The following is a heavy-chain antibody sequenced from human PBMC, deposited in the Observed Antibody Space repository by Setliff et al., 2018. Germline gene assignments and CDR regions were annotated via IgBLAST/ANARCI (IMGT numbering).Heavy chain of an antibody. V-gene: IGHV4-39*01. CDR2: IYYSGST. J-gene: IGHJ6*03. D-gene: IGHD3-3*01. Sequence: SETLSLTCTVSGGSINSGVYWGWIRQPPGKGLEWIGSIYYSGSTYYNPSLKSRVTISVDTSKNQFSLKLSSVTAADTAVYYCARMSGFLYIDVWGKGTTVTVSS. CDR3: ARMSGFLYIDV. CDR1: GGSINSGVY.